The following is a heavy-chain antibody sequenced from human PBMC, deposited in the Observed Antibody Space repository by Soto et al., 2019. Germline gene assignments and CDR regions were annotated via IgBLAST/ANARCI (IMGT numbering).Heavy chain of an antibody. CDR1: GFTFGNYA. J-gene: IGHJ3*01. CDR2: ISDPGTST. V-gene: IGHV3-23*01. Sequence: GGSLRLSCAASGFTFGNYAMNWVRQAPGKGLEWISSISDPGTSTYYANSVKGRFSMSRDNSKNTLFLQMNRLRADDMAVYFCAKSLVTPSDAFDLWGRGTLVTVSS. CDR3: AKSLVTPSDAFDL. D-gene: IGHD2-21*02.